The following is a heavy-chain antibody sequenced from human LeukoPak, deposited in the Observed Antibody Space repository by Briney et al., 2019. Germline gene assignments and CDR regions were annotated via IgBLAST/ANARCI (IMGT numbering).Heavy chain of an antibody. CDR2: VSASGGST. CDR1: GFTFSSFA. Sequence: PGGSLRLSCAASGFTFSSFAMSWVRQAPGRGLGWVSAVSASGGSTYYADSVKGRFTISRDNSKNTLYLQMNSLRAEDTAVYYCAKDQYSSGWSEGYFDYWGQGTLVTVSS. V-gene: IGHV3-23*01. J-gene: IGHJ4*02. D-gene: IGHD6-19*01. CDR3: AKDQYSSGWSEGYFDY.